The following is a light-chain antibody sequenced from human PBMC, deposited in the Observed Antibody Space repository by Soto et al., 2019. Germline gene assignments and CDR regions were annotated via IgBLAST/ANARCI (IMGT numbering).Light chain of an antibody. CDR2: DVS. Sequence: QSVLTQPRSVSGAPGQAVTISCSGTSSDVGGYNYVSWYQQAVGKAPKLLIYDVSERPSGVPDRFAGSKSGNSASLTISGLQTEDAADYFCCSYAGRDSLVFGGGTKLTVL. CDR1: SSDVGGYNY. CDR3: CSYAGRDSLV. V-gene: IGLV2-11*01. J-gene: IGLJ2*01.